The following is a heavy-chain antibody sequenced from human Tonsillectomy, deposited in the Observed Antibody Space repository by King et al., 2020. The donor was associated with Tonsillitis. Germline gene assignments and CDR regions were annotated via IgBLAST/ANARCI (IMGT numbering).Heavy chain of an antibody. Sequence: VQLVESGGGVVQPGMSLRLSCAASGVTFSSYCMHWVRQAPGKGLEVVAVIWDVGSNKYYADSVKGRLTSSRDNSKNTLYLQMNSLRAEETAVYYWASPGGTFDIWGQGTMVTVSS. CDR3: ASPGGTFDI. CDR1: GVTFSSYC. J-gene: IGHJ3*02. CDR2: IWDVGSNK. D-gene: IGHD1-1*01. V-gene: IGHV3-33*01.